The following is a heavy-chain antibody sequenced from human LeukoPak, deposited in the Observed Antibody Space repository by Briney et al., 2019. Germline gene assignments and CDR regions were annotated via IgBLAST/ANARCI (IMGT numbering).Heavy chain of an antibody. CDR1: GGPISNYF. D-gene: IGHD2-21*02. Sequence: SETLSLTFTVSGGPISNYFWSWIRQPAGKGLEWIGRIYTSGSTNYNPSLSNRVTMSIDTSKNQFSLKLSSVTAADTAVYYCARDASVSICGGDCYPLDWGQGTLVTVSS. J-gene: IGHJ4*02. CDR2: IYTSGST. CDR3: ARDASVSICGGDCYPLD. V-gene: IGHV4-4*07.